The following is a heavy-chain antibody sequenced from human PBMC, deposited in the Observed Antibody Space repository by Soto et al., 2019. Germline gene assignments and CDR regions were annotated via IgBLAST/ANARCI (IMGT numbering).Heavy chain of an antibody. V-gene: IGHV4-30-4*01. Sequence: PSKTLSLTCTVSGGSMNSHDYYWSWIRQPPGKGLEWIGYIHNSGSTYYNPSLKSRLTISSDTSKNQFSLRLNSVTAADTALYYCARGEVRGPFDIWRQGTMVTVS. D-gene: IGHD3-10*01. CDR1: GGSMNSHDYY. CDR2: IHNSGST. CDR3: ARGEVRGPFDI. J-gene: IGHJ3*02.